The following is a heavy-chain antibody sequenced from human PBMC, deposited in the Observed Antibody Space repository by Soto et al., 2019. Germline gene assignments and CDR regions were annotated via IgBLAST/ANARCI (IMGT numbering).Heavy chain of an antibody. J-gene: IGHJ4*02. CDR2: ISGSGGST. CDR3: AKGWGDY. Sequence: EVQLLESGGALVQPGGSLRLSCAVSGININNYVMSWVRQAPGKGLEWASSISGSGGSTYYADSVKGRFTSSRDNSKNTLYLQMNSLRAEDTAVYYCAKGWGDYWGQGTQVTVSS. CDR1: GININNYV. D-gene: IGHD7-27*01. V-gene: IGHV3-23*01.